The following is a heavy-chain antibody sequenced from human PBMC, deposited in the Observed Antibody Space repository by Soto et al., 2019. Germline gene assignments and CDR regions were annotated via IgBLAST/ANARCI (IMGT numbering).Heavy chain of an antibody. CDR2: IDYSGST. V-gene: IGHV4-59*01. CDR1: GCSISSDY. Sequence: QVQLQESGPGLVKPSETRSLTCTVSGCSISSDYCSWIPQPPGKGLEWIGYIDYSGSTNYNPSLNSRVSISADTSKNQFSLKLMSVTAADTAEYFCATGVNSWYDSLGQGSLVTVAS. J-gene: IGHJ5*01. CDR3: ATGVNSWYDS.